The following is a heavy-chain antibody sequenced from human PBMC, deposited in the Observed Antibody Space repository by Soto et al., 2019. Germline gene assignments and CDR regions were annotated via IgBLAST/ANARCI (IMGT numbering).Heavy chain of an antibody. CDR2: IIPIFGTA. Sequence: SVNVSFKASGGTFSSYAISWVRQAPGQGLEWMGGIIPIFGTANYAQKFQGRVTITADKSTSTAYMELSSLRSEDTAVYYCAKVVPAANYYYYYGMDVWGQGTTVTVSS. D-gene: IGHD2-2*01. CDR1: GGTFSSYA. CDR3: AKVVPAANYYYYYGMDV. J-gene: IGHJ6*02. V-gene: IGHV1-69*06.